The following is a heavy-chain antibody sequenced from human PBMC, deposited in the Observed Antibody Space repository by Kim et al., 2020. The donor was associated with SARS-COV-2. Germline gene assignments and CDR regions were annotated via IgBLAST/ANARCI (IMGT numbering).Heavy chain of an antibody. CDR3: AREGESLKHFDY. Sequence: TRYEQKVWGRVTVTRDTSTSTLYMELTSLRSEDTAVYYCAREGESLKHFDYWGQGTLVTVSS. J-gene: IGHJ4*02. D-gene: IGHD3-16*01. V-gene: IGHV1-46*04. CDR2: T.